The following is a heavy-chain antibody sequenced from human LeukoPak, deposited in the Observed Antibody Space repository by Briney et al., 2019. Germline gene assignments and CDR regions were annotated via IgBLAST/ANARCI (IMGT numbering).Heavy chain of an antibody. Sequence: PPETLSLTCTVSGGSISSYYWSWIRQPPGKGLEWIGYIYYSGSTNYNPSLKSRVTISVDTSKNQFSLKLSSVTAADTAVYYCARVGSSTSWVYWGQGTLVTVSS. D-gene: IGHD2-2*01. CDR2: IYYSGST. V-gene: IGHV4-59*01. J-gene: IGHJ4*02. CDR1: GGSISSYY. CDR3: ARVGSSTSWVY.